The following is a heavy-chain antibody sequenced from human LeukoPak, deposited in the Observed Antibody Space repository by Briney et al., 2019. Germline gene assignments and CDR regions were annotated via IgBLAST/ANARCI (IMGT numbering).Heavy chain of an antibody. CDR2: IIPIFGTA. V-gene: IGHV1-69*01. Sequence: SVKVSCKASGGTFSSYAISWVRQAPGQGPEWMGGIIPIFGTANYAQKFQGRVTITADESTSTAYMELSSLRSEDTAVYYCARGLRYCRGGSCYSYWGQGTLVTVSS. J-gene: IGHJ4*02. D-gene: IGHD2-15*01. CDR1: GGTFSSYA. CDR3: ARGLRYCRGGSCYSY.